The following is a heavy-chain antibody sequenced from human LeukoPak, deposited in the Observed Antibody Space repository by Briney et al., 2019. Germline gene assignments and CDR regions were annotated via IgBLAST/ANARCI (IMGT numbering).Heavy chain of an antibody. J-gene: IGHJ5*02. Sequence: PGGSLRLSCAASGFTVSSNYMSWVRQAPGKGLEWVSVIYSGGSTYYADSVKGRFTISRDNAKNSLYLQMNSLRAEDTAVYYCARDGEAFSYYYYGSSGYYYELWFDPWGQGTLVTVSS. D-gene: IGHD3-22*01. CDR3: ARDGEAFSYYYYGSSGYYYELWFDP. CDR2: IYSGGST. CDR1: GFTVSSNY. V-gene: IGHV3-53*01.